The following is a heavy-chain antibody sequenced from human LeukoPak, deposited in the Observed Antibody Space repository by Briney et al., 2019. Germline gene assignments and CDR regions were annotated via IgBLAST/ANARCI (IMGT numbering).Heavy chain of an antibody. CDR2: IIPIFGTA. V-gene: IGHV1-69*13. CDR3: ARGIWSRTISSYYLDY. J-gene: IGHJ4*02. D-gene: IGHD3-3*01. CDR1: GGTFSSYA. Sequence: EASVKVSCKASGGTFSSYAISWVRQAPGQGLEWMGGIIPIFGTANYAQKFQGRVTITADESTSTAYMELSSLRSEDTAVYYCARGIWSRTISSYYLDYWGQGTLVTVSS.